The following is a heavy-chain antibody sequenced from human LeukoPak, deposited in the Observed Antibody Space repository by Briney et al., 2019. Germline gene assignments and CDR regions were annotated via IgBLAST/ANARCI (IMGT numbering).Heavy chain of an antibody. J-gene: IGHJ4*02. CDR3: ARVGSGMATCFDY. Sequence: SETLSLTCTVSGGSISSSSYYWGWIRQPPGKGLEWIGSIYYSGSTYYNPSLKSRVTTSVDTSKNQFSLKLSSVTAADTAVYYCARVGSGMATCFDYWGQGTLVTVSS. CDR2: IYYSGST. V-gene: IGHV4-39*01. CDR1: GGSISSSSYY. D-gene: IGHD2-8*01.